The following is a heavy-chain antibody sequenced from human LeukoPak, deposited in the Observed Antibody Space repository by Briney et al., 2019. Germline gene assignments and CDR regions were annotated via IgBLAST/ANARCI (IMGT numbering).Heavy chain of an antibody. CDR1: GFTFSGYS. Sequence: PGGSLRLSCAASGFTFSGYSMNWVRQAPGKGLGWVSSISSSSSYTYYADSVKGRFTISRDNAKNSLYLQMNSLRAEDTAVYYCARDIGGTAMVKDYWGQGTLVTVSS. V-gene: IGHV3-21*01. J-gene: IGHJ4*02. CDR2: ISSSSSYT. CDR3: ARDIGGTAMVKDY. D-gene: IGHD5-18*01.